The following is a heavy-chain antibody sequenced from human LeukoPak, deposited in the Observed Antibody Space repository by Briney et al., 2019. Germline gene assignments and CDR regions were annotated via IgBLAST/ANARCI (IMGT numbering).Heavy chain of an antibody. Sequence: PGGSLRLSCAASGFTFSSYAMSWVRQAPARGLEWVSSLRGDGSTFYADSVKGRFTLSRDESRNTVALQLNSLRVEDTAVYYCAKASWVSNGDAVLWGQGTLVTVFS. CDR3: AKASWVSNGDAVL. CDR1: GFTFSSYA. J-gene: IGHJ4*02. V-gene: IGHV3-23*01. D-gene: IGHD1-1*01. CDR2: LRGDGST.